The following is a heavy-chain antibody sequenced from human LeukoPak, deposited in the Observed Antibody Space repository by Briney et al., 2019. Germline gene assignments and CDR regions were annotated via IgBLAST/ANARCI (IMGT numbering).Heavy chain of an antibody. Sequence: PGGSLRLSCAASGFTFSSYAMHWVRQAPGKGLEYVSAISSNGGSTYYANSVEGRFTISRDNSKNTLNLQMGSLRAEDMAVYYCARDGRGTWGQGTLVTVSS. CDR3: ARDGRGT. D-gene: IGHD1-26*01. V-gene: IGHV3-64*01. J-gene: IGHJ5*02. CDR1: GFTFSSYA. CDR2: ISSNGGST.